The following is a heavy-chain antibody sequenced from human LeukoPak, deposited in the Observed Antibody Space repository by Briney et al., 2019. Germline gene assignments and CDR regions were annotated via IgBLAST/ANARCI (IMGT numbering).Heavy chain of an antibody. CDR2: ISVDDQGST. D-gene: IGHD2-2*01. Sequence: SGGSLRLSCTTSEFSFRTYAMTWVRQAPGKGLEWVSTISVDDQGSTYYTDSVKGRFTISRDTSQNTLTLQMNSLRAEDTAVYYCARWVCSSTSCYYFDYWGQGTLVVVSS. J-gene: IGHJ4*02. V-gene: IGHV3-23*01. CDR3: ARWVCSSTSCYYFDY. CDR1: EFSFRTYA.